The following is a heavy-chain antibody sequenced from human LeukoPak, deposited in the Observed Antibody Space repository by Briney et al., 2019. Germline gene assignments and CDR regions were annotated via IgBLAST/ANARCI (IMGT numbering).Heavy chain of an antibody. Sequence: GGSLRLSCAASGFTFSSYAMSWVRQAPGKGLEWVSAISGSGGSTYYADYVKGRFTISRDNSKNTLYLQMNSLRAEDTAVYYCAKDIFGGFFLDVWGKGTTVTVSS. CDR3: AKDIFGGFFLDV. V-gene: IGHV3-23*01. D-gene: IGHD3-10*02. CDR1: GFTFSSYA. CDR2: ISGSGGST. J-gene: IGHJ6*04.